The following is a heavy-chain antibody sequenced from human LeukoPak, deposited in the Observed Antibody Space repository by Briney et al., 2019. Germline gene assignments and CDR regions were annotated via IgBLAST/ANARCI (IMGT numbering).Heavy chain of an antibody. CDR1: GFTFTYYW. J-gene: IGHJ3*02. D-gene: IGHD1-14*01. V-gene: IGHV3-7*01. Sequence: GGSLRLSCATSGFTFTYYWMSWVRQPPGKGLEWVGNVNEDGGEKNYVGSLKGRFTISRDNAKESLYLQMSSLRAEDTAVYYCAKYNRNYAFDIWGQGTVVTVSS. CDR2: VNEDGGEK. CDR3: AKYNRNYAFDI.